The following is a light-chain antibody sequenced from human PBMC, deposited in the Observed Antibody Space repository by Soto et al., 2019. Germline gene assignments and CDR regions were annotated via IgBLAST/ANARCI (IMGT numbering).Light chain of an antibody. Sequence: SVSPWDSAPHSCRSKSVGSSHLAWYHQKPGQAPRLLIYGASSRATGIPDRFSGSGSGTDFTLTISRLEPEDFAVYYSQQYGSSPSKFGQGSKVDIK. CDR3: QQYGSSPSK. CDR1: KSVGSSH. CDR2: GAS. V-gene: IGKV3-20*01. J-gene: IGKJ1*01.